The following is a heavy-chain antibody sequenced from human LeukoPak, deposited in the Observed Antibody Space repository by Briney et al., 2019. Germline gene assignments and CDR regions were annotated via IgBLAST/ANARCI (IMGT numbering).Heavy chain of an antibody. D-gene: IGHD2-21*02. V-gene: IGHV3-23*01. CDR1: GFTFSSYA. CDR3: AKEVTGIDVFDF. J-gene: IGHJ3*01. CDR2: IGTHGTTT. Sequence: GGSLRLSCAASGFTFSSYAMTWVRQAPGKGLEWVSSIGTHGTTTYYADSVKGRFAISRDNSKNTLYLQMSSLRADDTAVYYCAKEVTGIDVFDFWGQGTMVTVSS.